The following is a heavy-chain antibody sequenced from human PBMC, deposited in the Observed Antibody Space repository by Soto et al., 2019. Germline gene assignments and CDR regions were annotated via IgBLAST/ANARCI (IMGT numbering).Heavy chain of an antibody. Sequence: QITLKESGPTLVKPTQTLTLTCTFSGFSLSTSGVGVGWIRQPPGKALEWLALIYWDDDKRYSPSLKSRLTITKHTSKNQVVLTMTNMDPVATATYYCAHNRLGSGRYSWYFDLWGRGTLVTVSS. D-gene: IGHD3-10*01. V-gene: IGHV2-5*02. CDR1: GFSLSTSGVG. CDR3: AHNRLGSGRYSWYFDL. CDR2: IYWDDDK. J-gene: IGHJ2*01.